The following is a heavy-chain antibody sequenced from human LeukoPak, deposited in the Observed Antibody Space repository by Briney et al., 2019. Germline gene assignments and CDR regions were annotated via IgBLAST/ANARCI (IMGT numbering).Heavy chain of an antibody. V-gene: IGHV3-48*01. CDR3: ARDVDY. J-gene: IGHJ4*02. Sequence: GGSLRLSCAASGFTFSSYSMNWVRQAPGKGLEWVSYISSSRSTIYYADSVKGRFTISRDNAKNSLYLQMNSLRAEDTAVYYCARDVDYWGQGTLVTVSS. CDR2: ISSSRSTI. CDR1: GFTFSSYS.